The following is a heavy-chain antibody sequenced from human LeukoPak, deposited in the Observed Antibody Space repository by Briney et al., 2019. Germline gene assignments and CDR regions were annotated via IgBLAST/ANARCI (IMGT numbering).Heavy chain of an antibody. J-gene: IGHJ5*02. CDR2: IYYSGST. V-gene: IGHV4-30-4*01. Sequence: SETLSLTCTVSGGSISSGDYYWSWIRQPPGKGLEWIGYIYYSGSTYYNPSLKSRVTISVDTSKNQFSLKLSSVTAADTAVYYCASTVDTAMGNWFDPWGQGTLVTVSS. CDR3: ASTVDTAMGNWFDP. CDR1: GGSISSGDYY. D-gene: IGHD5-18*01.